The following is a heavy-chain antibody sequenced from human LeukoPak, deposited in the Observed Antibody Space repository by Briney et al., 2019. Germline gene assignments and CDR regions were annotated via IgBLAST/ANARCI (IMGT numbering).Heavy chain of an antibody. CDR1: GGSFSGYY. V-gene: IGHV4-34*01. J-gene: IGHJ4*02. CDR2: INRGGST. D-gene: IGHD3-10*01. CDR3: ARNYNYGRYFFDS. Sequence: SETLSLSCAAYGGSFSGYYLNWIRQPPGKGLEWIGEINRGGSTNYNPSLKSRITIPVDTSKNQFSLKLTSVTAADTAVYYCARNYNYGRYFFDSWGQGILVTVSS.